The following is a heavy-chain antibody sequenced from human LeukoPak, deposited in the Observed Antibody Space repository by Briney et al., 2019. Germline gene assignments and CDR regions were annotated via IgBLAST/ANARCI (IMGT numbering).Heavy chain of an antibody. CDR2: IQQDGSEK. D-gene: IGHD5-12*01. Sequence: GSLRLSCGASGFTFNSYWMSWVRQAPGKGLEWVANIQQDGSEKYYVDSVKGRFTISRDNANNSLYLQMNNLRAEDTAVYYCARFGYSGYVNWGQGTLVTVSS. CDR1: GFTFNSYW. CDR3: ARFGYSGYVN. J-gene: IGHJ4*02. V-gene: IGHV3-7*01.